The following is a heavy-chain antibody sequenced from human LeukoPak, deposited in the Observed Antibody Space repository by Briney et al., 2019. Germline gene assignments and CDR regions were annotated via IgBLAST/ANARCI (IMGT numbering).Heavy chain of an antibody. CDR1: GGSISSSSYY. J-gene: IGHJ4*02. CDR2: IYYSGST. D-gene: IGHD3-22*01. V-gene: IGHV4-39*07. Sequence: SETLSLTCTVSGGSISSSSYYWGWIRQPPGKGLGWIGSIYYSGSTYYNPSLKSRVTISVDTSKNQFSLKLSSVTAADTAVYYCARVLQYYYDSSGYYLAGYYFDYWGQGTLVTVSS. CDR3: ARVLQYYYDSSGYYLAGYYFDY.